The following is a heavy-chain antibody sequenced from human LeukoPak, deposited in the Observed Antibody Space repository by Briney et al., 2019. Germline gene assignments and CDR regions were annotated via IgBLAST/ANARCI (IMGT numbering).Heavy chain of an antibody. D-gene: IGHD5-18*01. CDR3: AHRHFIGYTYDF. Sequence: SGPTLVNPSQTLTLTCTFSGFSLTGGRAGVGWVRQPPGKALEWLALIYGNDDDRYSQSLRSRLTITKDISKRQVVLTVTNMQPVDTGTYFCAHRHFIGYTYDFWGQGIVVTV. J-gene: IGHJ4*02. CDR1: GFSLTGGRAG. V-gene: IGHV2-5*01. CDR2: IYGNDDD.